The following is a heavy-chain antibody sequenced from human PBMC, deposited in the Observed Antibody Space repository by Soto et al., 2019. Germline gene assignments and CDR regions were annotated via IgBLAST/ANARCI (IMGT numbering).Heavy chain of an antibody. V-gene: IGHV4-34*01. CDR2: INHSGST. CDR1: GGSFSGYY. Sequence: SETLSLTCAVYGGSFSGYYWSWIRQPPGKGLEWIGEINHSGSTNYNPSLKSRVTISVDTSKNQFSLKLGSVTAADTAVYYCARGRGRIAVAGRTGAGNAFDIWGQGTMVTVSS. D-gene: IGHD6-19*01. CDR3: ARGRGRIAVAGRTGAGNAFDI. J-gene: IGHJ3*02.